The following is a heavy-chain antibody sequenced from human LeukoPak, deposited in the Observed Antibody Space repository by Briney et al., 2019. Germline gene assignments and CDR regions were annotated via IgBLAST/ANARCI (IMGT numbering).Heavy chain of an antibody. CDR3: ARDLGHFDWSIAFDI. D-gene: IGHD3-9*01. CDR1: GYTFTGYY. J-gene: IGHJ3*02. CDR2: INPKNGGT. V-gene: IGHV1-2*02. Sequence: ASVKVSCKASGYTFTGYYMQWVRQAPGQGLEWMGWINPKNGGTSYAQKLQGRVTMTTDTSTSTAYMELRSLRSDDTAVYYCARDLGHFDWSIAFDIWGQGTMVTVSS.